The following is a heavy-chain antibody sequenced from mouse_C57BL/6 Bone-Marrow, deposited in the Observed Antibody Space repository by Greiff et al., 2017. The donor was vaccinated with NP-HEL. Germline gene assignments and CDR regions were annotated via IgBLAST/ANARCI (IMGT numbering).Heavy chain of an antibody. V-gene: IGHV2-2*01. CDR2: IWSGGST. CDR3: ARNPPYCYGSSWAWFAY. J-gene: IGHJ3*01. Sequence: QVQLKQSGPGLVQPSQSLSITCKVSGFSLTSYGVHWVRQSPGKGLEWLGVIWSGGSTDYNAAFISRLSISKDNSKSQVFFKMNSLQADDTAIDYCARNPPYCYGSSWAWFAYWGQGTLVTVSA. CDR1: GFSLTSYG. D-gene: IGHD1-1*01.